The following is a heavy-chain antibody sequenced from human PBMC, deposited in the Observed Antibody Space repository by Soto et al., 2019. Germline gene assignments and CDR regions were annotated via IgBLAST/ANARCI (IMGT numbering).Heavy chain of an antibody. J-gene: IGHJ4*02. V-gene: IGHV3-33*01. CDR1: GFTFSSYG. Sequence: PGGSLRPSCAASGFTFSSYGMHGVRQAPGKGLEWVAVIWYDGSNKYYADSVKGRFTISRDNSKNTLYLQMNSLRAEDTAVYYCASGYSYDGKFDYWGQGTLVTVSS. CDR3: ASGYSYDGKFDY. D-gene: IGHD5-18*01. CDR2: IWYDGSNK.